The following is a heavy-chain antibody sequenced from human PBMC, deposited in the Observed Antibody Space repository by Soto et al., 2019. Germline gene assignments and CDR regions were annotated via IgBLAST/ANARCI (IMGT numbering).Heavy chain of an antibody. Sequence: SETLSLTCTVSGSPISSYYWGWFRQPPGQGLEWVAYFYYTGTTTYNPSLASRVAISLDASKSQFSLNLRSVTAADTAVYYCARASPVVTDVWGQGTTVTVSS. J-gene: IGHJ6*02. CDR1: GSPISSYY. V-gene: IGHV4-59*08. CDR2: FYYTGTT. CDR3: ARASPVVTDV. D-gene: IGHD5-18*01.